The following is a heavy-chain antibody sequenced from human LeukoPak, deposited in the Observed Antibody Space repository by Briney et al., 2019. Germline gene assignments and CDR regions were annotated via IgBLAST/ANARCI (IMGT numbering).Heavy chain of an antibody. D-gene: IGHD4-11*01. V-gene: IGHV1-2*02. J-gene: IGHJ4*02. CDR1: GYTFTGYY. CDR2: INPNSGGT. Sequence: ASVKVSCKASGYTFTGYYMHWVRQAPGQGLEWMGWINPNSGGTNYAQKFQGRVTMTRDTSISTAYMELSRLRSDDTAVYYCARDKWLTTTHYFDYWGQGTLVTVSS. CDR3: ARDKWLTTTHYFDY.